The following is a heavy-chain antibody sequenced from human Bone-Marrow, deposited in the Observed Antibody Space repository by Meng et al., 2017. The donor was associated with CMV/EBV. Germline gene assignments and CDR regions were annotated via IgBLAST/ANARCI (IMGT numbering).Heavy chain of an antibody. V-gene: IGHV4-59*01. CDR3: ASDVFYKGAFDI. D-gene: IGHD2/OR15-2a*01. CDR1: GGSISSYY. Sequence: SETLSLTCTVSGGSISSYYWSWIRQPPGKGLEWIGYIYYSGSTNYNPSLKSRVTISVDTSKNQFSLKLSSVTAADTAVYYCASDVFYKGAFDIWGQGTMVTVSS. J-gene: IGHJ3*02. CDR2: IYYSGST.